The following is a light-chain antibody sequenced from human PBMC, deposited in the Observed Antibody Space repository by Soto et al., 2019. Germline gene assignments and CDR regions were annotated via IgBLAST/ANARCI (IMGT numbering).Light chain of an antibody. CDR1: QCIRTE. CDR3: LQDYDFPRT. V-gene: IGKV1-6*01. J-gene: IGKJ1*01. Sequence: ATQMTQSPYSLSASVGDRVTIACRASQCIRTELGWYQQKTGEAPKLLIYAASTLQSGVPSRFSGSGSGTDFYLTSSSLQPEDFATYYCLQDYDFPRTCGQGTKVEMK. CDR2: AAS.